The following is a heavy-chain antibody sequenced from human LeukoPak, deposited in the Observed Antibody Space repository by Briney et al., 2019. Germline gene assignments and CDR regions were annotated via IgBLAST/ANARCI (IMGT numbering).Heavy chain of an antibody. V-gene: IGHV4-39*01. CDR2: IYSSGII. D-gene: IGHD2-2*02. CDR1: GPPISSGYYY. Sequence: SEPLSLTCTVSGPPISSGYYYWGWIRQAPGKGLEWIASIYSSGIIYYNPSLKSRVTISVDTSQNQFSLKLSSVTAADTAVYYCARHPHCSSGSCYSWFDPWGQGTLVTVSS. J-gene: IGHJ5*02. CDR3: ARHPHCSSGSCYSWFDP.